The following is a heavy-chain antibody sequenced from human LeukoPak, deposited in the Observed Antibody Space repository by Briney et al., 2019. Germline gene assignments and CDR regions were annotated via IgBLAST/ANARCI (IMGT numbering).Heavy chain of an antibody. Sequence: ASVKVSCKASGYTFTGYYMHWVRQAPGQGLEWMGWINPNSGGTNYAQKFQGRVTMTRDTSISTAYMELSRLRSDDTAVYYCATTRDYYDSSGYPLDYWGQGTLVTVSS. CDR2: INPNSGGT. V-gene: IGHV1-2*02. CDR3: ATTRDYYDSSGYPLDY. CDR1: GYTFTGYY. D-gene: IGHD3-22*01. J-gene: IGHJ4*02.